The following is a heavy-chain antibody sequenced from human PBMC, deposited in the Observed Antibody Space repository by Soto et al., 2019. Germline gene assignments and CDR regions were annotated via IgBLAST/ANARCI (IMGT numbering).Heavy chain of an antibody. D-gene: IGHD5-18*01. CDR1: GVSISSSSYY. CDR2: IYYSGST. Sequence: PSETLSLTCTFSGVSISSSSYYWGWIRQPPGKGLEWIGSIYYSGSTYYNPSLKSRVTISVDTSKNQFSLKLSSVTAADTAVYYCARHEGAERYSYGYYYYYGMDVWGQGTTVTVSS. J-gene: IGHJ6*02. V-gene: IGHV4-39*01. CDR3: ARHEGAERYSYGYYYYYGMDV.